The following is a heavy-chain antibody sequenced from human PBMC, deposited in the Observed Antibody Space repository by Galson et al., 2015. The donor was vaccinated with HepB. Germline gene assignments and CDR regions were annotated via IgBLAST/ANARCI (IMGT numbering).Heavy chain of an antibody. CDR2: ISATGDNT. D-gene: IGHD3-3*01. CDR1: GFPFNNAW. CDR3: AKFGDFWSGYYFFMDV. J-gene: IGHJ6*04. Sequence: SLRLSCAASGFPFNNAWMTWVRQAPGRGLEWVSTISATGDNTYYADSVKGRFTISRDNSKNTLYLQMDSLRAEDTAVYYCAKFGDFWSGYYFFMDVWGKGTTVTVSS. V-gene: IGHV3-23*01.